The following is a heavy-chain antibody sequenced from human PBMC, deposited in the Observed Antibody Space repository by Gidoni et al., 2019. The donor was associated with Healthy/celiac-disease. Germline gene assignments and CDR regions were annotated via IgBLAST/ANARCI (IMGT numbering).Heavy chain of an antibody. J-gene: IGHJ6*02. V-gene: IGHV3-7*05. CDR3: ARRRSSYYYYGMDV. Sequence: EVQLVESGGGLVQPGGSLRLSCAASGFTFSSYWMSWVRQAPGKGLEWVANIKQDGSEKYYVDSVKGRFTISRDNAKNSLYLQMNSLRAEDTAVYYCARRRSSYYYYGMDVWGQGTTVTVSS. CDR2: IKQDGSEK. CDR1: GFTFSSYW.